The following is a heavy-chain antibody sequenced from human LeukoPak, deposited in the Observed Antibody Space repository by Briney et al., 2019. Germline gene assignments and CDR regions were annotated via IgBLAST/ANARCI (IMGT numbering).Heavy chain of an antibody. V-gene: IGHV3-23*01. Sequence: PGGSLRLSCAASGFIFSSYAMSWVRQAPGKGLEWVSVISGSGGSTYYADSVKGRFTISRDNSRNTLYLQMNSLRVEDTAVYYCAKDARRSSGWYFFDHWGQGTLVTVSS. J-gene: IGHJ4*02. CDR2: ISGSGGST. D-gene: IGHD6-19*01. CDR3: AKDARRSSGWYFFDH. CDR1: GFIFSSYA.